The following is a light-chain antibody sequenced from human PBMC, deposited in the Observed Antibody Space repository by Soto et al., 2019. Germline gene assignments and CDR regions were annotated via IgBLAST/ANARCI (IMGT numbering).Light chain of an antibody. CDR1: NSDVGGYNY. CDR3: CSYVDTDTWV. Sequence: QSALTQPRSVSGSPGQSVTISCTGTNSDVGGYNYVSWYQQYPGKAPKLMISGVSERPSGVPDRFSGSKSGNTASLTISRLQAEDEADYYCCSYVDTDTWVFGGGTQLTVL. V-gene: IGLV2-11*01. J-gene: IGLJ3*02. CDR2: GVS.